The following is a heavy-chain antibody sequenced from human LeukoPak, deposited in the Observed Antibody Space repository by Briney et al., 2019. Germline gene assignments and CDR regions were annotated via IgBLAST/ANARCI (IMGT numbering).Heavy chain of an antibody. V-gene: IGHV4-61*08. CDR3: AREYSAFDY. Sequence: NPSETLSLTCTVSGDPISGYSDYKWTWIRQPPRKGLEWIGYIYYHGSTNYNPSLKSRVTFSVDTSNNQFSLKLNSVTAADTAVYYCAREYSAFDYWGQGTLVTVSS. CDR1: GDPISGYSDY. J-gene: IGHJ4*02. CDR2: IYYHGST. D-gene: IGHD1-26*01.